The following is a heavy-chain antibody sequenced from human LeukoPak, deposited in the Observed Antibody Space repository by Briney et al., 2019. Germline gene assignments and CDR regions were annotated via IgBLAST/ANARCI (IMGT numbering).Heavy chain of an antibody. CDR1: GLSFSTYD. V-gene: IGHV3-48*03. J-gene: IGHJ5*02. D-gene: IGHD4-17*01. CDR2: IGSSTRTM. Sequence: PGGSLRLSCAASGLSFSTYDMTWVRQAPGKGLEWVPYIGSSTRTMYYAESMKGRFIISRDNAKNSLYLQMDSLRAEDTAVYYCARAYGDYGWFDPWGQGTLVTVSS. CDR3: ARAYGDYGWFDP.